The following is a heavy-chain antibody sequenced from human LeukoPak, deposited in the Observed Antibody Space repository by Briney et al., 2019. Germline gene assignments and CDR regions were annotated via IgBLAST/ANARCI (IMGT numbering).Heavy chain of an antibody. CDR3: ARVWSSSRPFSRDY. D-gene: IGHD6-13*01. J-gene: IGHJ4*02. CDR1: GGSFSGYY. CDR2: INHSGSI. Sequence: SETLSLTCAVFGGSFSGYYWSWIRQPPGKGLEWIGEINHSGSINYNPSLKSRVTISVDTSKNQFSLKLSSVTAAGTAVYYCARVWSSSRPFSRDYWGQGTLVTVSS. V-gene: IGHV4-34*01.